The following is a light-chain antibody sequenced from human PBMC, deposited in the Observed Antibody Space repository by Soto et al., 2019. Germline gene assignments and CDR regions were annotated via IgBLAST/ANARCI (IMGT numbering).Light chain of an antibody. J-gene: IGLJ2*01. V-gene: IGLV2-14*03. CDR1: SSDVGGYNF. CDR3: SSFTSSDTLVV. CDR2: DVS. Sequence: QSALTQPASVSGSPGQSITISCTGTSSDVGGYNFVSWYQHHPAKAPKLMIYDVSNRPSGVSNRFSGSKSGNTASLIISGLQAEDEAHYYCSSFTSSDTLVVFGGGTKVTVL.